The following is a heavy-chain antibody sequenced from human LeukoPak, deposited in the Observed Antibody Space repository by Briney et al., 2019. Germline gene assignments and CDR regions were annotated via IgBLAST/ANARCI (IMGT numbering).Heavy chain of an antibody. CDR2: IYYSGST. D-gene: IGHD3-9*01. Sequence: PSETLSLTCAVYGGPFSGYYWSWIRQPPGKGLEWIGSIYYSGSTYYNPSLKSRVTISVDTSKNQFSLKLSSVTAADTAVYYCATVTYYDILTGYYRGYYFDYWGQGTLVTVSS. CDR1: GGPFSGYY. V-gene: IGHV4-34*01. CDR3: ATVTYYDILTGYYRGYYFDY. J-gene: IGHJ4*02.